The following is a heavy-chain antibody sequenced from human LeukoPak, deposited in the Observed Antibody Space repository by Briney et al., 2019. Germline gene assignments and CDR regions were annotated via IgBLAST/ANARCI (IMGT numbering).Heavy chain of an antibody. CDR3: ARGAYSYPLNAFDI. V-gene: IGHV3-21*01. CDR2: ISSSSSYI. Sequence: TGGSLRLSCAASGFTFSSYSMNWVRQAPGKGLEWVSSISSSSSYIYYADSVKGRFTISRDNAKNSLYLQMSSLRAEDTAVYYCARGAYSYPLNAFDIWGQGTMVIVSS. CDR1: GFTFSSYS. J-gene: IGHJ3*02. D-gene: IGHD5-18*01.